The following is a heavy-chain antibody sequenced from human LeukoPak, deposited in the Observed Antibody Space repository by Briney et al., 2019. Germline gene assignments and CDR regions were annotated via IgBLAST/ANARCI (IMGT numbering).Heavy chain of an antibody. CDR2: IRSKTYGGTT. CDR3: TRYYDYVWGSYRYIDY. J-gene: IGHJ4*02. CDR1: GFTFSPYS. D-gene: IGHD3-16*02. V-gene: IGHV3-49*04. Sequence: PGGSLRLSCTASGFTFSPYSMSWVRQAPGKGLEWVGFIRSKTYGGTTEYAASVKGRFTISRDDSESIAHLQMNSLKTEDTAVYYCTRYYDYVWGSYRYIDYWGQGTLVTVSS.